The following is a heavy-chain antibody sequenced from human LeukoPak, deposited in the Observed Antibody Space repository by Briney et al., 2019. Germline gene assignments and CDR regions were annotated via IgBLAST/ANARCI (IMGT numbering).Heavy chain of an antibody. D-gene: IGHD1-26*01. J-gene: IGHJ4*02. V-gene: IGHV3-11*04. CDR1: GFTFSDYY. CDR2: ISSSGSTI. CDR3: ARGEQLNYFAY. Sequence: GGSLRLSCAASGFTFSDYYMSWIRQAPGKGLEWVSYISSSGSTIYYADSVKGRFTISRDNAKNSLYLQMYSLRAEGTAVYYCARGEQLNYFAYWGQGTLVTVSS.